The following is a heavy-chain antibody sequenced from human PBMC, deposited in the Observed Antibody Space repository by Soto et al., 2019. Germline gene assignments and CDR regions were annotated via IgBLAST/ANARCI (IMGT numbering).Heavy chain of an antibody. CDR1: GYTLTELS. Sequence: ASVKVSCKVSGYTLTELSMHWVRQAPGKGLEWMGGFDPEDGETIYAQKFQGRVTMTEDTSTDTAYMELSSLRSEDTAVYYCATDLINGPLMTTHDLFDYWGQGTLVTVS. D-gene: IGHD4-4*01. CDR3: ATDLINGPLMTTHDLFDY. V-gene: IGHV1-24*01. J-gene: IGHJ4*02. CDR2: FDPEDGET.